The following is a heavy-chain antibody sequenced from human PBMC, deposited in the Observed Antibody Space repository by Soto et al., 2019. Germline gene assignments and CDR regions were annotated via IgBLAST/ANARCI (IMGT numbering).Heavy chain of an antibody. J-gene: IGHJ6*02. V-gene: IGHV3-33*01. Sequence: QVQLVESGGGVVQPGGSLRLCCAASGFTFSSYGMHWVRQAPGKGLQWVALVWYDGSNQYYADSVKGRFTISRDNSKNTLHLQLNSLGAEDTAVYFCARDRQFWGGSYVVSAYQYGMDVWDQGTTVTVSS. CDR1: GFTFSSYG. CDR2: VWYDGSNQ. CDR3: ARDRQFWGGSYVVSAYQYGMDV. D-gene: IGHD3-3*01.